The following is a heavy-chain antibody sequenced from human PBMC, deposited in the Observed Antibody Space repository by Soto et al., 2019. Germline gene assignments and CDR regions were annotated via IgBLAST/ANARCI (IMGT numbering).Heavy chain of an antibody. D-gene: IGHD6-19*01. Sequence: QVRLVQSGTEMKKPGASVKVSCKASGYYFTGYYMHWVRQAPGQGLEWMGWINPTSGVTNYPQRFQGRVTMTRDPSISTAYLEVKRLTXXDTAVYYCATNLFSSTSRGSDFDPWGXXXXVIVS. CDR1: GYYFTGYY. J-gene: IGHJ5*02. CDR3: ATNLFSSTSRGSDFDP. CDR2: INPTSGVT. V-gene: IGHV1-2*02.